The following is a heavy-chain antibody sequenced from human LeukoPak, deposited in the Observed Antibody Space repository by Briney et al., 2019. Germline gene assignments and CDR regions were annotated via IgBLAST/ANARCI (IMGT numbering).Heavy chain of an antibody. J-gene: IGHJ6*02. V-gene: IGHV3-30*18. D-gene: IGHD2-15*01. CDR2: ISYDGSKK. Sequence: GRCLRLSCAASGFTFSRYGMHWDRQAPGKGLEWVAVISYDGSKKYYADSVKGRLTISRPNSKNTLYLQMNSLRAEDTAVYYCAKGLICSGGSCYSYYYYGVDVWGQGPTGTVSS. CDR3: AKGLICSGGSCYSYYYYGVDV. CDR1: GFTFSRYG.